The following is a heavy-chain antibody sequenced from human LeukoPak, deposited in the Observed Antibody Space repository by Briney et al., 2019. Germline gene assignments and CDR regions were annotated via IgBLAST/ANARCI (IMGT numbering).Heavy chain of an antibody. D-gene: IGHD6-13*01. CDR3: ARGATAGRFSLRPTGAYYMDV. CDR2: INPNSGGT. Sequence: ASVKVSCKASGYTFTGYYMHWVRQAPGQGLEWMGWINPNSGGTNCAQKFQGRVTMTRDTSINTAYMELSSLRFDDTAGYYCARGATAGRFSLRPTGAYYMDVWGKGTTVTVSS. CDR1: GYTFTGYY. J-gene: IGHJ6*03. V-gene: IGHV1-2*02.